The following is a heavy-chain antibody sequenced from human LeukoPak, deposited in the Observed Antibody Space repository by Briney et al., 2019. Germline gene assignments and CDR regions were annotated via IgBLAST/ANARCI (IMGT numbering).Heavy chain of an antibody. Sequence: ASVKVSCKASGGTFSSYAISWVRQAPGQGLEWMGGIIPIFGTANYAQKFQGRVTITADESTSTAYMELSSLRSEDTAVYYCASPLPEYCYYGMDVWGQGTTVTVSS. J-gene: IGHJ6*02. CDR2: IIPIFGTA. CDR1: GGTFSSYA. CDR3: ASPLPEYCYYGMDV. V-gene: IGHV1-69*01.